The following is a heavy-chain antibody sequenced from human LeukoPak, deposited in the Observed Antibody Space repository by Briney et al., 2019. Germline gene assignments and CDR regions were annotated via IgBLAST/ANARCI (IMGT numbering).Heavy chain of an antibody. Sequence: GGSLRLSCAASGFTFSNYEMHWVRQAPGKGLEWVSYISSSGSDIYYADSVKGRFTISRDNAKNSLYLHMNSLRAEDTAVYYCAELGITMIGSVWGKGTTVTISS. J-gene: IGHJ6*04. CDR3: AELGITMIGSV. CDR2: ISSSGSDI. CDR1: GFTFSNYE. D-gene: IGHD3-10*02. V-gene: IGHV3-48*03.